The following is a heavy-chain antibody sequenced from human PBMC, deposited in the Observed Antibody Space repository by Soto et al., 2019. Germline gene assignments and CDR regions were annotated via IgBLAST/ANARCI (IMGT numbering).Heavy chain of an antibody. V-gene: IGHV4-31*03. Sequence: SETLSLTCTVSGGSIISGGYYLGWVRQSPRIGLEWIGNIYYSGSTYYNPSLKSRLTISVDTSKNQFSLNLSSVTAADTAVYYCARDRLMATAGTARHYFGLDVWGQGTTVTVSS. J-gene: IGHJ6*02. CDR3: ARDRLMATAGTARHYFGLDV. D-gene: IGHD5-18*01. CDR1: GGSIISGGYY. CDR2: IYYSGST.